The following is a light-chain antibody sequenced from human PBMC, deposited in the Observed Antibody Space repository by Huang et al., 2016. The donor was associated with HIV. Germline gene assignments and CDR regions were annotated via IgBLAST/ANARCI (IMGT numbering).Light chain of an antibody. CDR2: TVE. CDR3: MQRREFPYT. Sequence: DIVMTQTPLSLSVTPGEPASISCRSSQDLVDSDDGNTYVNWYLQRPGQSLQLLIYTVEDRVSGVPEKFRGSGSGTDFTLRISRVDAEDVGIYYCMQRREFPYTFGQGTKLEL. CDR1: QDLVDSDDGNTY. V-gene: IGKV2-40*01. J-gene: IGKJ2*01.